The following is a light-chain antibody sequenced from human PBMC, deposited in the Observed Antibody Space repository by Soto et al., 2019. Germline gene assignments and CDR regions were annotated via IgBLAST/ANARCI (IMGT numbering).Light chain of an antibody. CDR1: XXXIGTSS. CDR2: TTN. Sequence: QSVLTQAHSASGTPGQRXTIXXXXXXXXIGTSSVHWSQQLPGTAPKLLISTTNQRPSGVPERFSGSKSGTSASLAISGLQSEDEADYYCAAWDDSLNGHVFGTGTKVTXL. V-gene: IGLV1-44*01. J-gene: IGLJ1*01. CDR3: AAWDDSLNGHV.